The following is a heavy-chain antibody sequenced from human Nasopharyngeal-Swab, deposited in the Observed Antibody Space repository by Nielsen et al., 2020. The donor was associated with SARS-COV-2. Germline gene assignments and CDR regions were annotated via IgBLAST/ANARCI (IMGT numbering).Heavy chain of an antibody. D-gene: IGHD1-26*01. CDR2: IYHSGST. CDR1: GYSISSGYY. Sequence: SETLSLTCAVSGYSISSGYYWGWIRQPPGKGLEWLGSIYHSGSTYYNPSLKSRVTISVDTSKNQFSLKLSSVTAADTAVYYCARQAIVGATTYFDYWGQGTLVTVSS. V-gene: IGHV4-38-2*01. J-gene: IGHJ4*02. CDR3: ARQAIVGATTYFDY.